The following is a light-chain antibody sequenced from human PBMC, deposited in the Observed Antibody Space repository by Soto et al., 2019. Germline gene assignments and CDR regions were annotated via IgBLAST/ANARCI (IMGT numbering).Light chain of an antibody. V-gene: IGLV2-18*02. CDR1: SSDVGSYNR. J-gene: IGLJ1*01. Sequence: QAVLSQPPYVSGSPGQSVTISCTGTSSDVGSYNRVSWYQQPPGTAPKLMIYEVTNRPSGVPDRFSGSKSGNTASLTISGLQVEDEADYYCSSYTSSSTYVFGSGTKVTVL. CDR3: SSYTSSSTYV. CDR2: EVT.